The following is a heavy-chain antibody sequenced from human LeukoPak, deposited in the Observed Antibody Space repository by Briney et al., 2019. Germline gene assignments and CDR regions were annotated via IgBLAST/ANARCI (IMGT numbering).Heavy chain of an antibody. D-gene: IGHD5-18*01. Sequence: GRSLRLSCAASGFTFDDYAMHWVRQAPGKGLEWVSGISWNSGSIGYADSVKGRFTISRDNTKNTVDLQMNSLRAEDTAVYFCARDVDTTSHYSHFDYWGQGTQVTVSS. CDR3: ARDVDTTSHYSHFDY. V-gene: IGHV3-9*01. CDR1: GFTFDDYA. CDR2: ISWNSGSI. J-gene: IGHJ4*02.